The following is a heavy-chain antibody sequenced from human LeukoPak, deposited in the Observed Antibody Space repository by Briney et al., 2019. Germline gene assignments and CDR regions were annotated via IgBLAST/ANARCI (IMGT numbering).Heavy chain of an antibody. J-gene: IGHJ4*02. D-gene: IGHD3-22*01. V-gene: IGHV4-30-2*01. CDR1: GGSISSGDYS. Sequence: SETLSLTCAVSGGSISSGDYSWNWIRQPPGKGLEWIGYIYPSGNTNYNPSLKSRVTISVDRSKSQFSLQLTSVTAADTAAYYCARGDLYDSSGYYFDYWGQGTLVTVSS. CDR2: IYPSGNT. CDR3: ARGDLYDSSGYYFDY.